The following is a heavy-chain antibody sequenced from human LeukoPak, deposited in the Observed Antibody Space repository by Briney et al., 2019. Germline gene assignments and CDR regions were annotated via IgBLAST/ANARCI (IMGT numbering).Heavy chain of an antibody. CDR3: GRGITIFGVVTDAFEI. CDR1: GFSISSYW. D-gene: IGHD3-3*01. V-gene: IGHV3-74*01. Sequence: PRGSLRLSCAVSGFSISSYWMHWVRQAPGNGLVWVSRVDSDGRSTTYAGSVKGRFTISRDNDNIKLYLQMNSLRAEDTAVYYCGRGITIFGVVTDAFEIWGQGTMGTVS. J-gene: IGHJ3*02. CDR2: VDSDGRST.